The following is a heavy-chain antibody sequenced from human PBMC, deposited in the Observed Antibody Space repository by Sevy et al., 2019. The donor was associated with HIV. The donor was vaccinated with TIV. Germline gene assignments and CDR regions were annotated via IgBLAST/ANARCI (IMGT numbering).Heavy chain of an antibody. CDR1: GDSISSYY. CDR2: LYYSGIT. CDR3: ARGLAYYFDS. Sequence: SVTMSLTCTLSGDSISSYYSTWVRQPRGKGLEWIGYLYYSGITNYSPSLKSRVTISIDTSKNQFSLKLSSVTAADTAVYYCARGLAYYFDSWGQGTLVTVSS. V-gene: IGHV4-59*08. D-gene: IGHD4-17*01. J-gene: IGHJ4*02.